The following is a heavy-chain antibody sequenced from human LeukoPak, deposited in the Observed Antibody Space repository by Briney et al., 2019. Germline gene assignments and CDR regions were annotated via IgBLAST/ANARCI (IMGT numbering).Heavy chain of an antibody. CDR2: IIPIFGTA. CDR3: ARSGTYGSGSDTGLMYNWFDP. J-gene: IGHJ5*02. D-gene: IGHD3-10*01. CDR1: GYTFTGYY. V-gene: IGHV1-69*13. Sequence: AASVKVSCKASGYTFTGYYMYWVRQAPGQGLEWMGGIIPIFGTANYAQKFQGRVTITADESTSTAYMELSSLRSEDTAVYYCARSGTYGSGSDTGLMYNWFDPWGQGTLVTVSS.